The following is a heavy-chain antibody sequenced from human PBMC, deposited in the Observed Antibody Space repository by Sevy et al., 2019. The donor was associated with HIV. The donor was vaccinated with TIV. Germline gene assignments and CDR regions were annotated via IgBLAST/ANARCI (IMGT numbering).Heavy chain of an antibody. CDR1: GFTFSSYW. CDR2: IKQDGSEK. V-gene: IGHV3-7*03. J-gene: IGHJ4*02. Sequence: GESLKISCAASGFTFSSYWMSWVRQAPGKGLEWVANIKQDGSEKYYVDSVKGRFTISRDNAKNSLYLQMNSLRAEDTAVYYCARGYSSSWYDTKKYYFDYWGQGTLVTVSS. D-gene: IGHD6-13*01. CDR3: ARGYSSSWYDTKKYYFDY.